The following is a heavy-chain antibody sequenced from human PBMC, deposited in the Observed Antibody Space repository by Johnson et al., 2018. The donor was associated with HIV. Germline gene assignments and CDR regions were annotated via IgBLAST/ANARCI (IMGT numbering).Heavy chain of an antibody. Sequence: QVQVVESGGGVVQPGRSLRLSCAASGFTFSSYAMHWVRQAPGKGLEWVAVISYDGSNKYYADSVKGRFTISRDNSKNTLYLQMNSLRAEDTAVYYCAREGGWHIVVVTTIEGAFDIWGQGTMVTVSS. J-gene: IGHJ3*02. CDR1: GFTFSSYA. D-gene: IGHD2-21*02. CDR2: ISYDGSNK. CDR3: AREGGWHIVVVTTIEGAFDI. V-gene: IGHV3-30-3*01.